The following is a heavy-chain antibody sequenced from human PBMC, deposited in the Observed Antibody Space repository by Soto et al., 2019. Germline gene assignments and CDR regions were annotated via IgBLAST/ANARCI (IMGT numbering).Heavy chain of an antibody. CDR2: INHSGST. CDR3: ARVSGIYYYGMDV. V-gene: IGHV4-34*01. Sequence: QVQLQQWGAGLLKPSATLSLTCAVFGGSFSGYYWSWIRQPPGKGLEWIGEINHSGSTNYNPSLKSRVPLSVDTSKNQFSLKLSSVTAADTAVYSCARVSGIYYYGMDVWGQGTTVTVSS. CDR1: GGSFSGYY. D-gene: IGHD3-10*01. J-gene: IGHJ6*02.